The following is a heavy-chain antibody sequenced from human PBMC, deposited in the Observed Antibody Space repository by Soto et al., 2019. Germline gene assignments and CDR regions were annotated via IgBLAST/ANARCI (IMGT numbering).Heavy chain of an antibody. J-gene: IGHJ4*02. CDR1: GYTFSSYD. Sequence: QVQLVQSGADVKKPGASVKVSCEASGYTFSSYDISWERQASGQGLEWMGWVNPNSNETDYAQKFQGRVTMTGNTSIRTAYMELRSLRSDDTAVYYCVRSGRRSGIDYWGQGTLVTVSS. CDR3: VRSGRRSGIDY. CDR2: VNPNSNET. D-gene: IGHD5-12*01. V-gene: IGHV1-8*01.